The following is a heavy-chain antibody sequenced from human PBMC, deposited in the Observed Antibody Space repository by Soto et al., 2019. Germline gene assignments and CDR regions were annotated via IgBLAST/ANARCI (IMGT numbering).Heavy chain of an antibody. V-gene: IGHV4-59*08. J-gene: IGHJ5*01. Sequence: SETLSLTCTVSGGSISSYYWSWIRQPPGKGLEWIGYIYYSGSTNYNPSLKSRVTISVDTSKNQFSLKLSSVTAADTAVYYCARQGEGDIVVVPAAFDSWGQGTRVTVSS. D-gene: IGHD2-2*01. CDR1: GGSISSYY. CDR2: IYYSGST. CDR3: ARQGEGDIVVVPAAFDS.